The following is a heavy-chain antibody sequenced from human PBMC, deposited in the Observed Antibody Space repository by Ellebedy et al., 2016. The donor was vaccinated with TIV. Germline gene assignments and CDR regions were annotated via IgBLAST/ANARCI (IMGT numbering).Heavy chain of an antibody. Sequence: GGSLRLSCAASGFTVSSNYMSWVRQAPGKGLEWVSVIYSGGSTYYADSVKGRFTISRDNSKNTLYLQMNSLRAEDTAVYYCVRGGNYYDSSGYNWGQGKMVTVSS. CDR1: GFTVSSNY. V-gene: IGHV3-66*01. J-gene: IGHJ3*02. CDR2: IYSGGST. D-gene: IGHD3-22*01. CDR3: VRGGNYYDSSGYN.